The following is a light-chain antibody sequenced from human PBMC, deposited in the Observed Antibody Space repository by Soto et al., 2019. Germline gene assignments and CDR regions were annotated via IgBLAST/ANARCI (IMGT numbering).Light chain of an antibody. V-gene: IGLV1-44*01. Sequence: QSVLTQPPSASGTPGQRVTISCSGSTSNIGGNTVNWYQQLPGTAPKLLIYSNNQRPSGVPDRFSGSKSGTSASLAITGLQAEDEADYYCQSYDSSLSGYVFGTGTKLTVL. CDR3: QSYDSSLSGYV. CDR2: SNN. CDR1: TSNIGGNT. J-gene: IGLJ1*01.